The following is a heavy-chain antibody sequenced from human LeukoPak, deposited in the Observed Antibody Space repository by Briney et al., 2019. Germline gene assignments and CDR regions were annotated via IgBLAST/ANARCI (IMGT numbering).Heavy chain of an antibody. J-gene: IGHJ1*01. CDR2: IYYTGNT. D-gene: IGHD6-13*01. CDR1: GVSISSSNSY. Sequence: SETLSLTCTVSGVSISSSNSYWGWIRQPPGKGLEWIGSIYYTGNTYYNASLKSRVTISIDTSKNQISLRLTSVTATDTAVYYCARDHSSSWYWRAPEYFQHWGQGTLVTVSS. CDR3: ARDHSSSWYWRAPEYFQH. V-gene: IGHV4-39*02.